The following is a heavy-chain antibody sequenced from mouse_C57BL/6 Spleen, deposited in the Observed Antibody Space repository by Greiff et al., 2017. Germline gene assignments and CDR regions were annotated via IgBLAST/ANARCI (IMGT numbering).Heavy chain of an antibody. D-gene: IGHD6-1*01. Sequence: VQLQQSGAELVKPGASVKMSCKASGYTFTSYWITWVKQRPGQGLEWIGDIYPGSGSTNYNEKFKSKATLTVDTSSSTAYMQLSSLTSEDSAVYYWAKVADSSGNEPYGAMDYWGQGTSVTVSS. V-gene: IGHV1-55*01. CDR1: GYTFTSYW. CDR3: AKVADSSGNEPYGAMDY. J-gene: IGHJ4*01. CDR2: IYPGSGST.